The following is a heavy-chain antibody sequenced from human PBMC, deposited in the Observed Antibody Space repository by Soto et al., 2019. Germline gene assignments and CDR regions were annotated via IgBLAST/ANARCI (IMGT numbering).Heavy chain of an antibody. D-gene: IGHD2-15*01. CDR3: ARDSTYCSGGSCPTGFLDY. CDR2: IWYDGSNK. Sequence: GGSLRLSCAASGFTFSSYGMHWVRQAPGKGLEWVAVIWYDGSNKYYAVSVKGRFTISRDNSKNTLYLQMNSLRAEDMAVYYCARDSTYCSGGSCPTGFLDYWGQGTLVTVSS. V-gene: IGHV3-33*01. J-gene: IGHJ4*02. CDR1: GFTFSSYG.